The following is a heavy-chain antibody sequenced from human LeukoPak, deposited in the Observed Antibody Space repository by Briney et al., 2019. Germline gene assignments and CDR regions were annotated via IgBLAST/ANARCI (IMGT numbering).Heavy chain of an antibody. CDR2: ISRSGSGT. CDR1: RFSFSMYA. CDR3: AKFNGDPGYYFDY. Sequence: PEGSLRLSCEASRFSFSMYAMSWVRQAPGKGLEWVSSISRSGSGTYYADSVKGRFTISRDNSKNTMYLQLNGLRTEDTAIYYCAKFNGDPGYYFDYWGQGTLVTVSS. V-gene: IGHV3-23*01. D-gene: IGHD4-17*01. J-gene: IGHJ4*02.